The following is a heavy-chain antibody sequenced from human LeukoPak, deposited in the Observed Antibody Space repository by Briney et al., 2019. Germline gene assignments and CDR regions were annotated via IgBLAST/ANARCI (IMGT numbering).Heavy chain of an antibody. CDR2: ISYDGSNK. D-gene: IGHD2-21*01. J-gene: IGHJ6*02. Sequence: PGGSLRLSCAASGFTFSSYAMHWVRQAPGKGLEWVAVISYDGSNKYYADSVKGRFTISRDNSKNTLYLQMNSLRAEDTAVFYCARDLQGETDYAMDVWGQGTTVTVSS. CDR3: ARDLQGETDYAMDV. CDR1: GFTFSSYA. V-gene: IGHV3-30-3*01.